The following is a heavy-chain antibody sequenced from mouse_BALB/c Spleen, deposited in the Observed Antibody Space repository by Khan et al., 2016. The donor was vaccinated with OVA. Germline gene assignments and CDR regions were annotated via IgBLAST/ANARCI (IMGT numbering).Heavy chain of an antibody. J-gene: IGHJ4*01. CDR1: GYAFTTYY. D-gene: IGHD2-4*01. CDR2: IYPGNVNT. CDR3: ARDDYFVGDAMDY. Sequence: QVQLKESGPELVKPGASVRISCKASGYAFTTYYIHWVKQRPGQELEWIGWIYPGNVNTKYNEKFKGKAILTVDKSSSTVYMQLISLTSEDSAVYFCARDDYFVGDAMDYWGQGTSVTVSS. V-gene: IGHV1S56*01.